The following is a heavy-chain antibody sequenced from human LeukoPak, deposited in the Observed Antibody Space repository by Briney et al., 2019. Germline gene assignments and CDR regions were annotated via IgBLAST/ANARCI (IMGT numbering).Heavy chain of an antibody. CDR1: GYTFTGYY. D-gene: IGHD3-16*02. Sequence: ASVKVSCKASGYTFTGYYMHWVRQAPGQGLEWMGWINPNSGGTNYAQKFQGRVTMTRDTSISTAYMELSRLRSDDTAVYYCARGNDYVWGSYRPTRLSAFDIWGQGTVVTVSS. J-gene: IGHJ3*02. CDR2: INPNSGGT. V-gene: IGHV1-2*02. CDR3: ARGNDYVWGSYRPTRLSAFDI.